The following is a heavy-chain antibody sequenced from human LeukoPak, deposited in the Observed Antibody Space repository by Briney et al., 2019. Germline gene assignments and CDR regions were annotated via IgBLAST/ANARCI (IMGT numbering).Heavy chain of an antibody. D-gene: IGHD3-10*01. CDR2: IYYSGST. Sequence: PSETLSLTCTVSGGSIISYYWNWIRQPPGKGLEWTGYIYYSGSTNYNPSLKSRVNISLDTSKNQFSLKLSSVTAADTAVYYCARDRYYDSGGYYNWGQGTLVTVSS. J-gene: IGHJ4*02. V-gene: IGHV4-59*01. CDR1: GGSIISYY. CDR3: ARDRYYDSGGYYN.